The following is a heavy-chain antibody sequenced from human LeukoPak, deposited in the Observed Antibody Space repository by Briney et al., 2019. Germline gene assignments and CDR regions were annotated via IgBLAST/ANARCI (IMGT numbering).Heavy chain of an antibody. J-gene: IGHJ6*02. D-gene: IGHD6-13*01. V-gene: IGHV4-59*01. CDR2: ISYSRST. CDR3: ARDCRIAAAGTRIYYYYGMDV. CDR1: GGSIRSYY. Sequence: PSETLSLTCTVSGGSIRSYYWSWIRQPPGKGLEWIGYISYSRSTNYNPSLKSRVTISVDTSKNQFSLKLSSVTAADTAVYYCARDCRIAAAGTRIYYYYGMDVWGQGTTVTVSS.